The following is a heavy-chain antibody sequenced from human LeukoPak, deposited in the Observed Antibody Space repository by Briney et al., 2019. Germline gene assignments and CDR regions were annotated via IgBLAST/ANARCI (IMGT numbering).Heavy chain of an antibody. Sequence: PGGSLRLSCAASGFTFSSYWMSWVRQAPGKGLEWVANIKQDGSEKYYVDSVKGRFTISRDNAKNSLYLQMNSLRAEDTAVYYCARDTMSSGWFYDYWGQGTLVTVSS. CDR1: GFTFSSYW. J-gene: IGHJ4*02. CDR2: IKQDGSEK. D-gene: IGHD6-19*01. V-gene: IGHV3-7*01. CDR3: ARDTMSSGWFYDY.